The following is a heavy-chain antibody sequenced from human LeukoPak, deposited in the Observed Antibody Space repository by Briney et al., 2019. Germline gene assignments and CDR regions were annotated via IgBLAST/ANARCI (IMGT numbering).Heavy chain of an antibody. Sequence: GEPLKFSCKCSGYSFTSYWIGWGRQLPGKGLGWMGIIYPGDSDSKYSPSFQGQVTISADKSISTAYLQWSSLKASDTAMYYCARRHYYDSSEGAFDIWGQGTMVTVSS. CDR3: ARRHYYDSSEGAFDI. CDR1: GYSFTSYW. CDR2: IYPGDSDS. J-gene: IGHJ3*02. V-gene: IGHV5-51*01. D-gene: IGHD3-22*01.